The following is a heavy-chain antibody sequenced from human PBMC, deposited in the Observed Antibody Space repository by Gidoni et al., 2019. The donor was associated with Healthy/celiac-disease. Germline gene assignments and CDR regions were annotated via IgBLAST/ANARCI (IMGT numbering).Heavy chain of an antibody. CDR1: GGAISSYY. CDR3: ARRGGQWVRAFDI. CDR2: IYYSGRT. J-gene: IGHJ3*02. V-gene: IGHV4-59*08. Sequence: QVQLQESGPGLVKPSETLSLTCTVSGGAISSYYWNGIRQPPGKGLDWIGYIYYSGRTNTNPSLKRRVTISVDTSKNQFSLKLSSVTAADTAVYYCARRGGQWVRAFDIWGQGTMVTVSS. D-gene: IGHD3-16*01.